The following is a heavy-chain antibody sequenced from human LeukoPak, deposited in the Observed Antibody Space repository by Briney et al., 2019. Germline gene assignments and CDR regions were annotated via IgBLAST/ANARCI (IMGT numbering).Heavy chain of an antibody. V-gene: IGHV4-34*01. CDR1: GGSFSGYY. D-gene: IGHD3-9*01. Sequence: SETLSLTCAVYGGSFSGYYWSWIRQPPGKGLEWIGEINHSGSTNYNPSLKSRVTISVDTSKNQFSLKLSSVTAADTAVYYCARHTCYDILTGSIRSQEFDYWGQGTLVTVSS. J-gene: IGHJ4*02. CDR3: ARHTCYDILTGSIRSQEFDY. CDR2: INHSGST.